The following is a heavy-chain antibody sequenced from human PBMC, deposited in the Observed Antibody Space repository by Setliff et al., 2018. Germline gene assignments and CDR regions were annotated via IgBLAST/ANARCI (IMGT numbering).Heavy chain of an antibody. D-gene: IGHD7-27*01. V-gene: IGHV3-23*01. CDR1: GFTFSDSA. Sequence: PGGSLRLSCAGSGFTFSDSAMNWIRQAPGKGLEWVSAISGSGGSTYYADSVKGRFTISRDNSKNSLFLQMNSLRAEDTAVYYCVRDLHWGFDYWGLGTLVTVSS. CDR2: ISGSGGST. CDR3: VRDLHWGFDY. J-gene: IGHJ4*02.